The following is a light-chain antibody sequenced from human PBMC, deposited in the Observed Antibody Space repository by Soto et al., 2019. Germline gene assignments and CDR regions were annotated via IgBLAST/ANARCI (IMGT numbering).Light chain of an antibody. CDR2: AAS. CDR1: QGIRND. J-gene: IGKJ1*01. Sequence: AIQMNQSPSSLSASVEDRVTITCRASQGIRNDLGWYQQKPGKAPKLLIYAASSLQSGVPSRFSGSGSGTDFTLAISGLQPEDFAIYYCQQSYSTPWTFGQGTKVDI. V-gene: IGKV1-6*01. CDR3: QQSYSTPWT.